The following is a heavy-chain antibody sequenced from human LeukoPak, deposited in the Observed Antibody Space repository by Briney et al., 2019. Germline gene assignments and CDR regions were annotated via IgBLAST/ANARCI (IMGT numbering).Heavy chain of an antibody. CDR2: IYHSGST. J-gene: IGHJ4*02. D-gene: IGHD6-13*01. Sequence: PSETLSLTCTVSGYFISNGYYWGWIRQPPGKGLEWIGSIYHSGSTYYNPSLKSRVTISVDTSKNQFSLKLSSVTAADTAVYYCARGTTGYSSRFGFDYWGQGTLVTVSS. V-gene: IGHV4-38-2*02. CDR3: ARGTTGYSSRFGFDY. CDR1: GYFISNGYY.